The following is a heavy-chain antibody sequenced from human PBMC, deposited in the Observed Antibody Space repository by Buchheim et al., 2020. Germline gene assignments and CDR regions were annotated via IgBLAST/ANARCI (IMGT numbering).Heavy chain of an antibody. CDR3: AKILGKVGATTRPPPIFDY. V-gene: IGHV3-23*01. J-gene: IGHJ4*02. CDR1: GFTFSSYA. Sequence: EVQLLESGGGLVQPGGSLRLSCAASGFTFSSYAMSWVRQAPGKGLEWVSAISGSGGSTYYADSVKGRFTIPRDNSKNTLYLQMNSLRAEDTAVYYCAKILGKVGATTRPPPIFDYWGQGTL. D-gene: IGHD1-26*01. CDR2: ISGSGGST.